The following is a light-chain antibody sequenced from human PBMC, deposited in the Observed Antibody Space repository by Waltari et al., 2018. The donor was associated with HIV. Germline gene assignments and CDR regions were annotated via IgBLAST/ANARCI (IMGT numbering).Light chain of an antibody. CDR3: QAWDTGTAL. Sequence: SFDLTQPPSVSVSPGQTATITCSGDKLGERYTSWYQQKPGQSPVLVMYRDDKRPSGVPERFSGSNSGDTSTLTISGTQASDEADYYCQAWDTGTALFGGGTQLAVL. CDR2: RDD. J-gene: IGLJ2*01. V-gene: IGLV3-1*01. CDR1: KLGERY.